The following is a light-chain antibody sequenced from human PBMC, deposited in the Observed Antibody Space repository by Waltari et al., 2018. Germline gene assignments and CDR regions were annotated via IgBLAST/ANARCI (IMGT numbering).Light chain of an antibody. V-gene: IGKV1-NL1*01. J-gene: IGKJ1*01. Sequence: DIQMTQSPSSLSASVGDRVTITCRASQGISNCLAWYQQKPGKAPKLLLYSASRLESGFPSRFSSSVSLLYYTLTIICLQPEDFSTYYCLQYFFTPQTFGQGTKVEIK. CDR2: SAS. CDR3: LQYFFTPQT. CDR1: QGISNC.